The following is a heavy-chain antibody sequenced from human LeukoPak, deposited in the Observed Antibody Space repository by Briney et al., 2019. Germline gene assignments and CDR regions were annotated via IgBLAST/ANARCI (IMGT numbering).Heavy chain of an antibody. V-gene: IGHV1-69*05. J-gene: IGHJ4*02. Sequence: SVKVSCKASGGTFSSYAISWVRQAPGQGLEWMGGVIPIFGTANYAQKFQGRVTITTDESTSTAYMELSSLRSEDTAVYYCARDTQYSSSWYGFDYWGQGTLVTVSS. CDR1: GGTFSSYA. CDR2: VIPIFGTA. CDR3: ARDTQYSSSWYGFDY. D-gene: IGHD6-13*01.